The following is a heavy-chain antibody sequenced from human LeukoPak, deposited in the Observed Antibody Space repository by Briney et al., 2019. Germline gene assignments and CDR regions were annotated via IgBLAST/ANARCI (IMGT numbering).Heavy chain of an antibody. CDR3: AKGVVPAAIEGMDV. Sequence: GGPLSLSCAASGFTFSDYYMNWIRQAPGKGLEWVSYISNSGSIIYYADSVKGRFTISRDNDKNSLYLQMNSLRAEDTAVYYCAKGVVPAAIEGMDVWGKGTTVTVSS. V-gene: IGHV3-11*04. D-gene: IGHD2-2*02. CDR2: ISNSGSII. CDR1: GFTFSDYY. J-gene: IGHJ6*03.